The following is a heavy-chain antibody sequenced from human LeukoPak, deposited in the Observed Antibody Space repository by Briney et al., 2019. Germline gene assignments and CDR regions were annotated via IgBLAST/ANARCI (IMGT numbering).Heavy chain of an antibody. Sequence: SETLSLTCTVSGGSISSYYWSWIRQPPGKGLEWIGYIYYSGSTNYNPSLKSRVTISVDTSKNQFSLKLSSVTAADTAVYYCARQWFGELSFFFDYWGQGTLVTVSS. V-gene: IGHV4-59*08. CDR1: GGSISSYY. D-gene: IGHD3-10*01. J-gene: IGHJ4*02. CDR3: ARQWFGELSFFFDY. CDR2: IYYSGST.